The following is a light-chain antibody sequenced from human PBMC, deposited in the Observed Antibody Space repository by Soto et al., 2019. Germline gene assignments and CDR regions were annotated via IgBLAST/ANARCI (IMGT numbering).Light chain of an antibody. J-gene: IGKJ4*01. CDR1: QSISNY. V-gene: IGKV1-39*01. CDR2: AAS. Sequence: DMEMTQCPSSLSAFVGDRVTITCRASQSISNYLNWYQHKPGKVPKLLIYAASSLQSGVPTRVSGSGSGTDFTITINRLKPGEEEPYYWQESYGTPLTFGGGTKIEIK. CDR3: QESYGTPLT.